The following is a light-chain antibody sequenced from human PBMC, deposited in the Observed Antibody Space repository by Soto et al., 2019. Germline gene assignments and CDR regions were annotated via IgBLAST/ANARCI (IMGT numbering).Light chain of an antibody. CDR1: SSDVVGDNY. CDR2: DVS. J-gene: IGLJ1*01. Sequence: QFILTRPTSVSGSPGQLITLSCTGTSSDVVGDNYVSWYQHHPGKAPKLMIFDVSNRPSGVSNRFSGSKSGNTASLTISGLQPEDEADYYCSSYTTSNTRQIVFGTGTKVTVL. V-gene: IGLV2-14*03. CDR3: SSYTTSNTRQIV.